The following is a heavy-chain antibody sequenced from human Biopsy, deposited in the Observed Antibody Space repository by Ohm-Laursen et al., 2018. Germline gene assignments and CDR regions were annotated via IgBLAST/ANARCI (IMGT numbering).Heavy chain of an antibody. CDR3: ARDRGYYSDRTVPGYFDL. D-gene: IGHD3-22*01. CDR1: GESMGTYY. V-gene: IGHV4-59*01. Sequence: SDTLSLTCTVSGESMGTYYWSWIRQPPGKGLQWIGYVYYTGSTDYNPSLQSRVTISVDTSKNHFSLRLRSVTPADTAIYYCARDRGYYSDRTVPGYFDLWGRGTLVTVSS. CDR2: VYYTGST. J-gene: IGHJ2*01.